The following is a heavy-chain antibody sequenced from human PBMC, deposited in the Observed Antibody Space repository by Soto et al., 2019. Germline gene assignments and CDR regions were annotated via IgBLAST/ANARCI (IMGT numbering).Heavy chain of an antibody. CDR2: IKEDGSLK. D-gene: IGHD3-16*02. J-gene: IGHJ4*02. V-gene: IGHV3-7*03. Sequence: GGSLRLSCVASGFTFSTFSMSWVRQAPGKGLEWLAHIKEDGSLKYYVHSVKGRFSISRDNAMNSQYLQMHNPVVEDTATYYCVRDQGFPIKYRFDYWGQGTLVTVSS. CDR1: GFTFSTFS. CDR3: VRDQGFPIKYRFDY.